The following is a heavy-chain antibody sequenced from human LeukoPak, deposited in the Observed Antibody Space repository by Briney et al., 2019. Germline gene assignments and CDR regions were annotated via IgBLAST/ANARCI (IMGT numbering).Heavy chain of an antibody. CDR3: ARESSYPRIDY. V-gene: IGHV1-8*01. D-gene: IGHD1-26*01. CDR1: GYTFTSYD. CDR2: MNPNSGNT. Sequence: ASVKVSCKASGYTFTSYDVNWVRQATGQGLEWMGWMNPNSGNTDYAQKFQGRVTLTRDTSTSTAYMELSSLRSEDTAVYYCARESSYPRIDYWGQGTLVTVSS. J-gene: IGHJ4*02.